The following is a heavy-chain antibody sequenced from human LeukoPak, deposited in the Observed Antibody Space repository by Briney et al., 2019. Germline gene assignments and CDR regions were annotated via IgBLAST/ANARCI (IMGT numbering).Heavy chain of an antibody. J-gene: IGHJ4*02. D-gene: IGHD1-26*01. CDR3: ARKELTELFDY. CDR2: ISYDGSNK. Sequence: GGSLRLSCAASGFTFSSYAMHWVRQAPGKGLEWVAVISYDGSNKYYADSVKGRFTISRDNSKNTLYLQMNSLRAEDTAVYYCARKELTELFDYWGQGTLVTVSS. CDR1: GFTFSSYA. V-gene: IGHV3-30-3*01.